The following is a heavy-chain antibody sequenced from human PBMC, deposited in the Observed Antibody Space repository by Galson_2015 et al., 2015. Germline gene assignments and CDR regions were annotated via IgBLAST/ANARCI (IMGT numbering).Heavy chain of an antibody. CDR3: AHSGYDFWSGYYNAFDY. Sequence: PALVKPTQTLTLTCTFSGFSLTTSGVGVGWVRQPPGKALEWLALIYWDADKRYSPSLKSRLTITKDTSKNQVVLTMTNMDPVGTATYYCAHSGYDFWSGYYNAFDYWGQGTLVTVSS. D-gene: IGHD3-3*01. V-gene: IGHV2-5*02. CDR1: GFSLTTSGVG. CDR2: IYWDADK. J-gene: IGHJ4*02.